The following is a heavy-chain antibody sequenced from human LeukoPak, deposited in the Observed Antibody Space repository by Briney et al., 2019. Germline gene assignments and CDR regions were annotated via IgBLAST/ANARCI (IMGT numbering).Heavy chain of an antibody. V-gene: IGHV3-23*01. Sequence: PGGSLRLSCAASGFSFRSHGMNWVRQAPGKGLEWVSGISPRGDITYYKDSVRDRFTISRDNFKNTVSLQLNSLRAEDTAMYYCAKDDDWGRFNHWGQGTLVTVSS. CDR3: AKDDDWGRFNH. D-gene: IGHD3-16*01. CDR2: ISPRGDIT. J-gene: IGHJ1*01. CDR1: GFSFRSHG.